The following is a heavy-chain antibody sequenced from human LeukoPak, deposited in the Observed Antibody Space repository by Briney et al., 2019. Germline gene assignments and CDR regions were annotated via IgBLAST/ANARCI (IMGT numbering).Heavy chain of an antibody. J-gene: IGHJ4*02. Sequence: GGSLGLSCAASGFRFSFYAMSWVRQAPGKGLEWVSAISGNGAIPYYADSVKGRFTISRDNSKNTLYVQMNSLRAEDTAVYYCAKVRPLSYTGYFDYWGQGALVTVSS. V-gene: IGHV3-23*01. CDR1: GFRFSFYA. D-gene: IGHD1-26*01. CDR2: ISGNGAIP. CDR3: AKVRPLSYTGYFDY.